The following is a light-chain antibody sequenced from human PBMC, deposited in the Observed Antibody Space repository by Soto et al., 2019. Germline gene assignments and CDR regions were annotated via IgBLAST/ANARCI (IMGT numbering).Light chain of an antibody. Sequence: DIQMTQSPSSLSASVGDRVTITCRASQNIVRHLHWYQQKPGKAPNLLIYTASTLQSGVPSRFTGSGSGSDFTLSISSLQPEDFATYYCQQSYSTPLTSGQGTKVDIK. J-gene: IGKJ1*01. V-gene: IGKV1-39*01. CDR2: TAS. CDR3: QQSYSTPLT. CDR1: QNIVRH.